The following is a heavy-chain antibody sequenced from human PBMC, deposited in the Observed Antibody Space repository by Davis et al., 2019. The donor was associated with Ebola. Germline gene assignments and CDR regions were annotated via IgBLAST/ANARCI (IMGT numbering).Heavy chain of an antibody. CDR3: ARDGTRESGDFDY. CDR1: GFTFRSYA. Sequence: GGSLRLSCSASGFTFRSYAMFWVRQAPGKGLQYVSAISSNGGTTYYADSVKGRFTISRDNSKNTLYLQMGSLRAEDMAVYYCARDGTRESGDFDYWGQGTLVTVTS. V-gene: IGHV3-64*02. D-gene: IGHD2-2*01. J-gene: IGHJ4*02. CDR2: ISSNGGTT.